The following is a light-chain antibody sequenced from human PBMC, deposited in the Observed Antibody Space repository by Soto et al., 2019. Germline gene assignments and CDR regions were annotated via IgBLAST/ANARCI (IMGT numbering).Light chain of an antibody. J-gene: IGKJ2*01. CDR1: QSISSW. Sequence: DIQMTQSPSTLSASVGDRVTITCRASQSISSWLAWYQQKPGKAPKLLIYKASSLESGVPSRFSGSGSGTEFTLTISSLQPYDFATYYCQQYNSYSPSIYTFGQGTKLEIK. V-gene: IGKV1-5*03. CDR3: QQYNSYSPSIYT. CDR2: KAS.